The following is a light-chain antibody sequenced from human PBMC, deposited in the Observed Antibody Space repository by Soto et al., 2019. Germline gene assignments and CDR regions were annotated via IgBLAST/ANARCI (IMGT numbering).Light chain of an antibody. J-gene: IGLJ1*01. CDR2: SNN. Sequence: QSVLTQPPSASGIPGQRVTISCSGSSSNIGSNTVNWYQQLPGTAPKLLIYSNNQRPSGVPDRFSGSKSGTSASLAISGLQSEDEADYYCAAWDDSLGYVFGTGTKVTVL. CDR1: SSNIGSNT. CDR3: AAWDDSLGYV. V-gene: IGLV1-44*01.